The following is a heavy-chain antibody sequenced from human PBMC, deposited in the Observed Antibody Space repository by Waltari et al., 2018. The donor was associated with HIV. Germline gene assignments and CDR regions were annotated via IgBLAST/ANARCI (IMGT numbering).Heavy chain of an antibody. Sequence: QVQLQESGPGLVKPSQTLSLTCTVSGGSISSGSHSWSWIRQPAGKGLEWIGRGYTSGTTNYNPSLKSRVTISVDTSKNQISLKMRSVTAADTAVYYCARVSLAGWFDPWGQGTLVTVSS. CDR2: GYTSGTT. CDR1: GGSISSGSHS. V-gene: IGHV4-61*02. D-gene: IGHD6-19*01. CDR3: ARVSLAGWFDP. J-gene: IGHJ5*02.